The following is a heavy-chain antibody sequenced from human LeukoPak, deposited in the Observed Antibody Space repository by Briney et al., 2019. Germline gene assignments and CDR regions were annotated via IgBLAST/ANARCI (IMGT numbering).Heavy chain of an antibody. V-gene: IGHV4-34*01. D-gene: IGHD6-6*01. Sequence: SETLSLTCAVYGGSFSGYYWSWIRQPPGKGLEWIGEINHSGSINYNPSLKSRVTISVDTSKNQFSLKLSSVTAADTAVYYCARGRGQQLVRSFDYWGQGTLVTVSS. CDR2: INHSGSI. CDR1: GGSFSGYY. J-gene: IGHJ4*02. CDR3: ARGRGQQLVRSFDY.